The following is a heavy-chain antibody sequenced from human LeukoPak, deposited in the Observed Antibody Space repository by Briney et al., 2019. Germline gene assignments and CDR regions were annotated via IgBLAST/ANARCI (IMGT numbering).Heavy chain of an antibody. V-gene: IGHV1-69*05. CDR2: IIPIFGTA. Sequence: GASVKVSCKASGGTFSSSAISWVRQAPGQGLEWMGGIIPIFGTAYYTQRFQGRVTITTDESTTTAYMELSNLRSEDTAVYYCATEYPRYCSSSSCPDAFDMWGQGTIVTVSS. CDR3: ATEYPRYCSSSSCPDAFDM. CDR1: GGTFSSSA. D-gene: IGHD2-15*01. J-gene: IGHJ3*02.